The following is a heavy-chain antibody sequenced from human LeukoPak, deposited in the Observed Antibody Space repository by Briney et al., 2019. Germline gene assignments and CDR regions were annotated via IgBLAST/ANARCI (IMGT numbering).Heavy chain of an antibody. Sequence: ASVKVSCKASGHTFTSYDINWVRQATGQGLEWKGWMNPNSGNTGYAQKFQGRVTITRNTSISTAYMELSSLRSEDTAVYYCARGGIAARPFYYYYYMDVWGKGTTVTVSS. D-gene: IGHD6-6*01. CDR2: MNPNSGNT. J-gene: IGHJ6*03. CDR3: ARGGIAARPFYYYYYMDV. V-gene: IGHV1-8*03. CDR1: GHTFTSYD.